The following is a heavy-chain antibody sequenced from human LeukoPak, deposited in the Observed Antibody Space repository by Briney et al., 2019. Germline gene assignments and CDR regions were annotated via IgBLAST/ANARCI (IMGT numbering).Heavy chain of an antibody. CDR1: GLTFSSYV. J-gene: IGHJ4*02. CDR2: ISHDGII. V-gene: IGHV3-74*01. D-gene: IGHD5-24*01. Sequence: GSLRLSCETAGLTFSSYVMHWVRRTPGKGLVWVSRISHDGIISYADSVKGRFTIYRDNAKNTLILQMNSLRVEDTAVYYCARDWVYKIDYWGRGTLVTVSS. CDR3: ARDWVYKIDY.